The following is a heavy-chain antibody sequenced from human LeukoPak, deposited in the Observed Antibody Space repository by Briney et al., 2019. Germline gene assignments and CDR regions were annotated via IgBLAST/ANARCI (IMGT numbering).Heavy chain of an antibody. CDR2: ISDSGSST. Sequence: GGSLRLSCAASGFTFSSYWMHWVRQAPGKGLEWVSGISDSGSSTYYADSVKGRFTISRDKSKNTLYLQMNSLRVADTAVYYCAKGTLAVAGTPPDYWGQGTLVTVSS. CDR3: AKGTLAVAGTPPDY. D-gene: IGHD6-19*01. CDR1: GFTFSSYW. V-gene: IGHV3-23*01. J-gene: IGHJ4*02.